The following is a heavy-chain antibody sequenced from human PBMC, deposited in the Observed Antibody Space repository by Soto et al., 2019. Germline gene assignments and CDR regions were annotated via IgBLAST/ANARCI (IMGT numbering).Heavy chain of an antibody. D-gene: IGHD1-26*01. J-gene: IGHJ5*02. CDR3: ARQGGWFDP. V-gene: IGHV4-59*08. CDR2: MYYSGST. CDR1: GGSISSYY. Sequence: PSETLSLTCTVSGGSISSYYWSWIRQPPGKGLEWIGYMYYSGSTNYKPSLKSRVTISVDTSKNQFSLKLNSVTAADTAVYYCARQGGWFDPWGQGTLVTVSS.